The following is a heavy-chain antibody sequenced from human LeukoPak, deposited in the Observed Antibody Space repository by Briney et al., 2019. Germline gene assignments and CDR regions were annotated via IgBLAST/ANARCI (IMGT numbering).Heavy chain of an antibody. D-gene: IGHD6-13*01. V-gene: IGHV4-34*01. CDR3: ASGVAAPALG. CDR2: INHSGST. CDR1: GGSFSDYY. J-gene: IGHJ4*02. Sequence: SETLSLTCAVYGGSFSDYYYTWIRQPPGKGLEWIGEINHSGSTNYNPSLKSRVTISVDTSKNQFSLKLSSVTAADTAVYYFASGVAAPALGWGQGTLVTVSS.